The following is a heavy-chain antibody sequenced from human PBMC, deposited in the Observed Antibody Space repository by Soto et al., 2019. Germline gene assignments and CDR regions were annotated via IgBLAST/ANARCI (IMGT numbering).Heavy chain of an antibody. Sequence: PGGSLRLSCAASGFTFSSYAMSWVRQAPGKGLEWVSAISGSGGSTYYADSVKGRFTISRDNSKNTLYLQMNSLRAEDTAVYYCAKALKSPKRKTLGDIVVVPAAMPVDYRGQGTLVTVSS. V-gene: IGHV3-23*01. CDR2: ISGSGGST. CDR1: GFTFSSYA. D-gene: IGHD2-2*01. J-gene: IGHJ4*02. CDR3: AKALKSPKRKTLGDIVVVPAAMPVDY.